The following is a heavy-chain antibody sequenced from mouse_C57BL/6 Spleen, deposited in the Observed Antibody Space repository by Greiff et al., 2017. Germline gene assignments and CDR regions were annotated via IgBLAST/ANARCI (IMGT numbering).Heavy chain of an antibody. Sequence: EVQLVESGGGLVQPGGSMKLSCVASGFTFSNYWMNWVRQSPETGLEWVAQIRLKSDNYATHYAESVKGRFTISRDDSKSSVYQQMNNLRAEDTGIYYCTGDRQLRPYWGQGTTLTVSS. CDR2: IRLKSDNYAT. J-gene: IGHJ2*01. V-gene: IGHV6-3*01. D-gene: IGHD3-2*02. CDR1: GFTFSNYW. CDR3: TGDRQLRPY.